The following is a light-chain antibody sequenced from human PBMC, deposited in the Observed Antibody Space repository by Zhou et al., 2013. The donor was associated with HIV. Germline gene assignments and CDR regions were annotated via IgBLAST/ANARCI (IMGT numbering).Light chain of an antibody. Sequence: DIQMTQSPSTLSASVGDRVTITCRASQNVNTWLAWYQQKPGKAPKILIYKASDLESGVSSRFSGSGSGTEFTLTISSLQPDDFATYYCQQCNSPWTFGQGTKVEIK. CDR1: QNVNTW. CDR2: KAS. CDR3: QQCNSPWT. J-gene: IGKJ1*01. V-gene: IGKV1-5*03.